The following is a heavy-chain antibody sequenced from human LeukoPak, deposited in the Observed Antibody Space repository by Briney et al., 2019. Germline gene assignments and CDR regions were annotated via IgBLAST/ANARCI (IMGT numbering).Heavy chain of an antibody. Sequence: PSETLSLTCTVSGGSISSGSYYWSWIRQPAGKGLEWIGRIYTSGSTNYNPSLKSRVTISVDTSKNQFSLKLSSVTAADTAVYYCARLIDIWGQGTMVTVSS. J-gene: IGHJ3*02. CDR1: GGSISSGSYY. CDR2: IYTSGST. V-gene: IGHV4-61*02. CDR3: ARLIDI.